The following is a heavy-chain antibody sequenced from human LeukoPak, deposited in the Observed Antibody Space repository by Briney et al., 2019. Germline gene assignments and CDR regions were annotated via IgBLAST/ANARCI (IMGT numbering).Heavy chain of an antibody. Sequence: SVKVSCKASGGTFSSYAISWVRQAPGQGLEWMGGIIPIFGTANYAQKFQGRVTITADESTSTAYMELSSLRSEDTAVYYCASGSSSWRYFSVRQPNYYYYGMDVWGQGTTVTVSS. CDR1: GGTFSSYA. CDR3: ASGSSSWRYFSVRQPNYYYYGMDV. D-gene: IGHD6-13*01. J-gene: IGHJ6*02. V-gene: IGHV1-69*13. CDR2: IIPIFGTA.